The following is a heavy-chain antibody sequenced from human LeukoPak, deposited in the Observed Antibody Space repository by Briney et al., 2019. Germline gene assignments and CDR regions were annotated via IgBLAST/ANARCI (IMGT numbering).Heavy chain of an antibody. V-gene: IGHV3-23*01. Sequence: GGSLRLSCAASGFTFSSYAMSWVRQAPGKGLEWVSAISGSGGSTYYADSVKGRLTISKDNSKNTLYLQMNSLRAEDTAVYYCARDPYSGTYGNTYYYYMDVWGKGPRSPSP. D-gene: IGHD1-26*01. CDR3: ARDPYSGTYGNTYYYYMDV. CDR1: GFTFSSYA. J-gene: IGHJ6*03. CDR2: ISGSGGST.